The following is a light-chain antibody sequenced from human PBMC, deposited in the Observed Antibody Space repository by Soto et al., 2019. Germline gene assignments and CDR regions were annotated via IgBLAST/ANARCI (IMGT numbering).Light chain of an antibody. Sequence: QSVLTQPPSASGSPGQSVTISCTGTSSDVGGYNYVSWYQQHPGKVPKVLISEVNKRPSGVPDRFSGSKSGNTASLTVSGLQSDYEADYYCSSFAGTFFVFGTGTKLTVL. CDR1: SSDVGGYNY. CDR2: EVN. V-gene: IGLV2-8*01. CDR3: SSFAGTFFV. J-gene: IGLJ1*01.